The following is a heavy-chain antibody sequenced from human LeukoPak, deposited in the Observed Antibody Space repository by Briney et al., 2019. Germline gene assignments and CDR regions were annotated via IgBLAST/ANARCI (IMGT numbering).Heavy chain of an antibody. J-gene: IGHJ6*03. CDR3: AKAPATGYYYYYMDV. CDR1: GFTFSSYG. V-gene: IGHV3-23*01. CDR2: ISGSGGST. Sequence: GGSLRLSCAASGFTFSSYGMSWVRQAPGKGLEWVSAISGSGGSTYYADSVKGRFTISRDNSKNTLYLQMNSLRAEDTAVYYCAKAPATGYYYYYMDVWGKGTTVTISS. D-gene: IGHD2-15*01.